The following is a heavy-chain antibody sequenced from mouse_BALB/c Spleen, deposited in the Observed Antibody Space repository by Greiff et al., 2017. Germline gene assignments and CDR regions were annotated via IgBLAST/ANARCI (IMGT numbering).Heavy chain of an antibody. J-gene: IGHJ3*01. V-gene: IGHV5-6-5*01. CDR1: GFTFSSYA. CDR3: ARGGGYYDYDGFAY. D-gene: IGHD2-4*01. CDR2: ISSGGST. Sequence: EVQVVESGGGLVKPGGSLKLSCAASGFTFSSYAMSWVRQTPEKRLEWVASISSGGSTYYPDSVKGRFTISRDNARNILYLQMSSLRSEDTAMYYCARGGGYYDYDGFAYWGQGTLVTVSA.